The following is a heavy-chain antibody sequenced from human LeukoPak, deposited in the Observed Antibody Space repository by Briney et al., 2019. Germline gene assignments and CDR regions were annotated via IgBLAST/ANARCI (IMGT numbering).Heavy chain of an antibody. CDR3: ARLVDMSWFDP. V-gene: IGHV4-59*08. D-gene: IGHD2-15*01. J-gene: IGHJ5*02. CDR2: IYYSGST. Sequence: SETLSLTCTVSGGSISSYYWSWIRQPPGKGLEWIGYIYYSGSTNHNPSLKSRVTISVDTSKNQFSLKLSSVAAADTAVYYCARLVDMSWFDPWGQGTLVTVSS. CDR1: GGSISSYY.